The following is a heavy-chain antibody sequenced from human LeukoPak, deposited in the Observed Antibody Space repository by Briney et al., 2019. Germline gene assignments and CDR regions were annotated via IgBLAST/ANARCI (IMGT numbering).Heavy chain of an antibody. V-gene: IGHV3-23*01. CDR3: AKVHDKVVVINYPDY. Sequence: QTGGSLRLSCAASGFPFSNYVMTWVRQAPGQGLEWVSTISASGGYTYNADSVKGRFTISRDNSKNTLYLQMHSLRAEDTAVYYCAKVHDKVVVINYPDYWGQGTLVTVSS. J-gene: IGHJ4*02. D-gene: IGHD3-22*01. CDR1: GFPFSNYV. CDR2: ISASGGYT.